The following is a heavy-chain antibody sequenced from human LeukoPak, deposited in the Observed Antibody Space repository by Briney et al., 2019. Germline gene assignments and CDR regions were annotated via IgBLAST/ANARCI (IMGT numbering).Heavy chain of an antibody. D-gene: IGHD6-25*01. J-gene: IGHJ4*02. V-gene: IGHV4-30-2*01. CDR1: GGSVSSGGYY. CDR3: ARGQRGRPIDY. CDR2: IYHSGST. Sequence: SETLSLTCTVSGGSVSSGGYYWSWIRQPPGKGLEWIGYIYHSGSTYYNPSLKSRVTISVDRSKNQFSLKLSSVTAADTAVYYCARGQRGRPIDYWGQGTLVTVSS.